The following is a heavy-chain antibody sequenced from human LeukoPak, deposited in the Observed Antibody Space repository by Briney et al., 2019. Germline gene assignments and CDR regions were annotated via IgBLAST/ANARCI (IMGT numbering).Heavy chain of an antibody. J-gene: IGHJ5*02. V-gene: IGHV3-7*01. CDR2: IKQDGSEK. Sequence: GGSLRLSCAASGFTFSSYWMSWVRQAPGKGLEWVANIKQDGSEKFYVDSVKGRFTISRDNAKNSLYLQMNSLRAEDTAVYYCARVGIAAAGTYWFDPWGQGTLVTVSS. D-gene: IGHD6-13*01. CDR3: ARVGIAAAGTYWFDP. CDR1: GFTFSSYW.